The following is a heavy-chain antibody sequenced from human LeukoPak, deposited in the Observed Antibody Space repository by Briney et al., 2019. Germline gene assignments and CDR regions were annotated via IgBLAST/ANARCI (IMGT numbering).Heavy chain of an antibody. CDR3: ARVDTAMAYDY. D-gene: IGHD5-18*01. V-gene: IGHV4-59*12. CDR1: GGAISSYY. J-gene: IGHJ4*02. CDR2: IYYSGST. Sequence: PSETLSLTCTVSGGAISSYYWSWIRQPPGKGLDWIGYIYYSGSTKYNPSLKSRVTISVDTSKNQFSLKLSSVTAAGTAVYYCARVDTAMAYDYWGQGTLVTVSS.